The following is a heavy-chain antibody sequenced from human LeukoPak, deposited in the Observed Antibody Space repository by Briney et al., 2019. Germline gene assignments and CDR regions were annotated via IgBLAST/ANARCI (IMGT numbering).Heavy chain of an antibody. CDR1: GGTFSSYT. Sequence: SVKVSCKASGGTFSSYTFNWVRQAPGQGLEWMGGIIPLFGTANYAQKFQGRVTITADESTSTAYMELSSLRSEDTAVYYCARLGRGYCSSTSCYAYYYGMDVWGQGTTVTVSS. D-gene: IGHD2-2*01. CDR2: IIPLFGTA. V-gene: IGHV1-69*13. CDR3: ARLGRGYCSSTSCYAYYYGMDV. J-gene: IGHJ6*02.